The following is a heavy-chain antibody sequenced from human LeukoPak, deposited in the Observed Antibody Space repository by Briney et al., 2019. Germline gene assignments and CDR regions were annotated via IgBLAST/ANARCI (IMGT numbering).Heavy chain of an antibody. D-gene: IGHD3-9*01. Sequence: RGASVKVSCKASGYTFTSYDINWVRQATGQGLEWMGWMNPNSGNTGYAQKFQGRVTMTRNTSISTAYMELSSLRSEDTAVYYCARVPSRHILTGYLGGHRSNWFDPWGQGTLVTVSS. J-gene: IGHJ5*02. CDR3: ARVPSRHILTGYLGGHRSNWFDP. CDR1: GYTFTSYD. CDR2: MNPNSGNT. V-gene: IGHV1-8*01.